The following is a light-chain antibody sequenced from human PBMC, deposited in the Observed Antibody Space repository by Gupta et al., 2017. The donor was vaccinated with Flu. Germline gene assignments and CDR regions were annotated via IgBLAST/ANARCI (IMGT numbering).Light chain of an antibody. CDR3: CSYTSTSNPYV. V-gene: IGLV2-14*03. CDR2: DVS. J-gene: IGLJ1*01. Sequence: QSALTQPASVSGSPGQSITISCTGTSSDVGAYNYVSWYQQHPGKAPKLIIDDVSNRPSGVSNRFSGSKSGNTASLTISGLQPEDEADYYCCSYTSTSNPYVFGTGTKVTVL. CDR1: SSDVGAYNY.